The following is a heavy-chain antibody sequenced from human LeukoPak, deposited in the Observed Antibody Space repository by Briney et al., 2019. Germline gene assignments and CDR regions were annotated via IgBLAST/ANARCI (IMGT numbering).Heavy chain of an antibody. CDR3: AREGYCNVTTCVLAWLDP. J-gene: IGHJ5*02. V-gene: IGHV3-48*04. D-gene: IGHD2-15*01. Sequence: GGSLRLSCAVSGFTFSSYSMNWVRQAPGKGLEWVSYNSSSSGTISYADSVKGRFTISRDNAKNSLYLQMNSLTAEDTAVYYCAREGYCNVTTCVLAWLDPWGQGTLVTVSS. CDR2: NSSSSGTI. CDR1: GFTFSSYS.